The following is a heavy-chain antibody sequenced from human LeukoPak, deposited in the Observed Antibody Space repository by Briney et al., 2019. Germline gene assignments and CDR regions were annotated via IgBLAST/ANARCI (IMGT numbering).Heavy chain of an antibody. Sequence: QSGGSLRLSCAASGFTFSSYCMSWVRQAPGKGLEWVANIKKDGNEKCYMDSVKGRFTISRDSAKNLLYLQMNSLRAEDTAVYYCARDRREIQVWPREYYYYYMDVWGKGTTVTISS. CDR2: IKKDGNEK. D-gene: IGHD5-18*01. J-gene: IGHJ6*03. CDR1: GFTFSSYC. V-gene: IGHV3-7*01. CDR3: ARDRREIQVWPREYYYYYMDV.